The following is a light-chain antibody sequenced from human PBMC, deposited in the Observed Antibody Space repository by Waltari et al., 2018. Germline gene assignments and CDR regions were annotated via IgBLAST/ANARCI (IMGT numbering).Light chain of an antibody. V-gene: IGKV4-1*01. CDR1: QSVLYSSTNRNC. CDR3: QQCYNSPLT. CDR2: WAS. J-gene: IGKJ4*01. Sequence: DIVMTQSPDSLALSLGEPATINCKPSQSVLYSSTNRNCLAWYQQKPGQPPKLLIYWASTRESGVPDRFIGSESGTDFTLTISSLQAEDVAVYYCQQCYNSPLTFGGGTKVAIK.